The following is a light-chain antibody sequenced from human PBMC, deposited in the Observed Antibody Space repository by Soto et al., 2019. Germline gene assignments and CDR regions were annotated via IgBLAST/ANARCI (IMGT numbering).Light chain of an antibody. V-gene: IGKV3-15*01. CDR3: QQYSNWPPWT. Sequence: EIVMTQSPATLSVSPGERATLSCRASQSLSSNLAWYQQKPGQAPRLLIYGASARATGIPARFSGSGSGTEFTLTISSLQSEDFAIYYCQQYSNWPPWTFGQGTKVDIK. CDR2: GAS. J-gene: IGKJ1*01. CDR1: QSLSSN.